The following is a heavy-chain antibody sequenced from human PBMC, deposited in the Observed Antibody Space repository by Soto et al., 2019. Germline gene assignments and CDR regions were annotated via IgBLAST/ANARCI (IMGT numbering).Heavy chain of an antibody. V-gene: IGHV3-30-3*01. CDR2: MSFDGSSK. D-gene: IGHD2-21*01. J-gene: IGHJ4*02. Sequence: QVQLVESGGGVVQPGRSLRLSCAASGFTLSSYSMHWVRQAPGKGLDWVAAMSFDGSSKYLEDSVKGRFTISRDNSKNTLSLQMNSLGAEDSDVYYCVRGRSVINHDDFEYWGQGTLVTVSS. CDR3: VRGRSVINHDDFEY. CDR1: GFTLSSYS.